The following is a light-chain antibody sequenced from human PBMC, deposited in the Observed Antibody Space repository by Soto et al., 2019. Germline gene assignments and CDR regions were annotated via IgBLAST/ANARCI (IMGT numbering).Light chain of an antibody. Sequence: QSALTQPASVSGSPGQSITISCTGTTSDVGPYKFVSWYQQHPGIAPKLMIYEVSERPSGVSNRFSGFKSGNTASLTISGLQAEDEADYYCCSHAGSHEIFGGGTKLTVL. CDR2: EVS. CDR1: TSDVGPYKF. J-gene: IGLJ2*01. V-gene: IGLV2-23*02. CDR3: CSHAGSHEI.